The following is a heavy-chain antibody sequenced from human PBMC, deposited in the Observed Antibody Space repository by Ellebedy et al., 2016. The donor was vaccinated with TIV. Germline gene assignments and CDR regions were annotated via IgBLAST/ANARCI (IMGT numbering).Heavy chain of an antibody. CDR2: INGDGRNR. Sequence: GESLKISCAAAGFTFSSFWMHWVRQAPGKGLMWVSRINGDGRNRDYADSVKGRFTISRDNAKNTLYLQMNSLRAEDTAVYYCARSSDWFDPWGQGTLVTVSS. CDR3: ARSSDWFDP. D-gene: IGHD6-6*01. CDR1: GFTFSSFW. V-gene: IGHV3-74*01. J-gene: IGHJ5*02.